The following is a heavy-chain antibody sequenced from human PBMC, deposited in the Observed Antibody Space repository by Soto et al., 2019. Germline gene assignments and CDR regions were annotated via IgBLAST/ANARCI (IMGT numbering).Heavy chain of an antibody. CDR3: VRDLSSKAGFDP. CDR1: GGSFSGYY. D-gene: IGHD6-13*01. CDR2: IYYSGST. Sequence: PSETLSLTCAVYGGSFSGYYWSWIRQPPGKGLEWIGYIYYSGSTYSNPSLKKRVTISVDTSKNQFFLKMSSVTAADTAVYYCVRDLSSKAGFDPWGQGTLVTVSS. V-gene: IGHV4-59*01. J-gene: IGHJ5*02.